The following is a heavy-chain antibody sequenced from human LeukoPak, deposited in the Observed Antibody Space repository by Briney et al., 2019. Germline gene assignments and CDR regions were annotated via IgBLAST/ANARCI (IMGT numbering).Heavy chain of an antibody. CDR3: AREPYGSGTFDY. D-gene: IGHD3-10*01. CDR1: GGSISSYY. J-gene: IGHJ4*02. Sequence: SETLSLTCTVSGGSISSYYWSRIRQPPGKGLEWIGYIYYSGSTNYNPSLKSRVTISVDTSKNQFSLKLSSVTAADTAEYYCAREPYGSGTFDYWGQGTLVTVSA. V-gene: IGHV4-59*01. CDR2: IYYSGST.